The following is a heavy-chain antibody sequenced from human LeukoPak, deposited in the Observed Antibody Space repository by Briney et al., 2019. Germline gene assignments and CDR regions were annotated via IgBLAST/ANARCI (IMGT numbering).Heavy chain of an antibody. CDR1: GFTFSTYA. CDR3: ASQAGYLYYFDY. CDR2: ISGSSTGT. D-gene: IGHD3-22*01. Sequence: PGGSLRLSCVASGFTFSTYAMNWVRQAPGKGLEWVAAISGSSTGTYYADSVRGRFTISRDNSKNTLYLQMNSLRAEDTAVYYCASQAGYLYYFDYWGQGTLVTVSS. V-gene: IGHV3-23*01. J-gene: IGHJ4*01.